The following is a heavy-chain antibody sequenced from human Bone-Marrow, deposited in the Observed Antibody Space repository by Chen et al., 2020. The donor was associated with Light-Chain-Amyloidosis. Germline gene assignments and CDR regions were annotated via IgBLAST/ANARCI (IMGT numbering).Heavy chain of an antibody. V-gene: IGHV3-53*02. CDR3: ARGGGHSYGYLDQ. CDR2: MFSGGNT. CDR1: GFTVSSHS. J-gene: IGHJ4*02. Sequence: EVQLVESGGGVIQPGGSLRLSCVASGFTVSSHSVSWVRQAPGKGLEWLSVMFSGGNTHYADSVKRRFTISRDNSKSTLYLDMTNLRGEDTAVYYGARGGGHSYGYLDQWGQGTWVTVSP. D-gene: IGHD5-18*01.